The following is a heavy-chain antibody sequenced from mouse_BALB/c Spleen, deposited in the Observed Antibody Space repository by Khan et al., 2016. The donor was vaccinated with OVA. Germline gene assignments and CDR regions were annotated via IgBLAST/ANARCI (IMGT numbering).Heavy chain of an antibody. J-gene: IGHJ2*01. CDR2: IYPGTDNT. V-gene: IGHV1S132*01. CDR3: AREEALYHFDH. CDR1: GYIFTSYW. Sequence: QVQLQQSGAELVRPGASVKLSCKTSGYIFTSYWIHWVKQRSGQGLEWIARIYPGTDNTYYNEKFKDKATLTADTSSSTAYMQLSSLKSEDSDVYVCAREEALYHFDHWGQGTTLTVSS.